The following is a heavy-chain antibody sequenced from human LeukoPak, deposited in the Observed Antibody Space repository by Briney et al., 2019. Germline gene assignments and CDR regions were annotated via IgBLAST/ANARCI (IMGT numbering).Heavy chain of an antibody. D-gene: IGHD6-13*01. J-gene: IGHJ4*02. CDR1: GYTFTSYY. Sequence: APVKVSCKASGYTFTSYYMHWVRQAPGQGLEWMGIINPSGGSTSYAQKFQGRVTMTRDTSTSTVYMELSSLRSEDTAVYYCARDGTGRGCDYWGQGTLVTVSS. V-gene: IGHV1-46*01. CDR2: INPSGGST. CDR3: ARDGTGRGCDY.